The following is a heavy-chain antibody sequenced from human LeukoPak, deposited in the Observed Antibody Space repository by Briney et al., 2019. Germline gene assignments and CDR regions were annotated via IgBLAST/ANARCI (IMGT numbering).Heavy chain of an antibody. CDR1: GFTFDVYG. D-gene: IGHD3-10*01. V-gene: IGHV3-20*04. CDR2: INWNGGST. Sequence: GGSLSLFCAASGFTFDVYGMSWARQAPGKGLEWVSGINWNGGSTGYADSVKGRFTISRDNAKNSLYLQMNSLRAEDTALYYCARAPTTYYYGSGSYSLFDYWGQGTLVTVSS. CDR3: ARAPTTYYYGSGSYSLFDY. J-gene: IGHJ4*02.